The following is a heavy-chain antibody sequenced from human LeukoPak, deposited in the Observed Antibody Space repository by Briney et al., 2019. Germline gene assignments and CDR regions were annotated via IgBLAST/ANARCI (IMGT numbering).Heavy chain of an antibody. J-gene: IGHJ4*02. CDR1: GSTFDDYA. Sequence: SGGSLRLSCAASGSTFDDYAMHWVRQAPGKGLEWVSGISWNSGSIGYADSVKGRFTISRDNAKNSLYLQMNSLRAEDTALYYCAKDRILGYSSSWSPFDYWGQGTLVTVSS. D-gene: IGHD6-13*01. V-gene: IGHV3-9*01. CDR3: AKDRILGYSSSWSPFDY. CDR2: ISWNSGSI.